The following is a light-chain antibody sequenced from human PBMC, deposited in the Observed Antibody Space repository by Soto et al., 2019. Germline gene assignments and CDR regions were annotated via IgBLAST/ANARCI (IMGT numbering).Light chain of an antibody. CDR1: SSDVGGYNY. Sequence: QSVLTQPASVSGSPGQSITISCTGTSSDVGGYNYVSWYQQHPGKAPKFMIYDVTKRPSGVPDRFSGSKSGNTASLTISGLQAEDEADYYCSSYVGNDVFVFGTGTKLTVL. J-gene: IGLJ1*01. CDR3: SSYVGNDVFV. CDR2: DVT. V-gene: IGLV2-8*01.